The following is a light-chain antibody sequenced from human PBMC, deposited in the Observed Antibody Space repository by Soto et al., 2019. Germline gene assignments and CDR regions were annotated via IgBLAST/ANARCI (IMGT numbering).Light chain of an antibody. CDR2: ETY. V-gene: IGLV1-40*01. Sequence: QSVLAQPPSVSGAPGQRITISCSGTRSNIGSAYDVHWYQQFPGAAPKLLIFETYNRVSGVPDRFSASRSGSSAFLVITGLQADDEADYYCQSYDGSDTILFGGGTKVTVL. CDR1: RSNIGSAYD. J-gene: IGLJ2*01. CDR3: QSYDGSDTIL.